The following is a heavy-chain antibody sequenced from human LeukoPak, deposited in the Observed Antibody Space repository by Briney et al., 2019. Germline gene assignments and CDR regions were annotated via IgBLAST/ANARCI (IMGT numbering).Heavy chain of an antibody. CDR1: GFTVSSNY. V-gene: IGHV3-66*01. CDR2: IYSGGST. D-gene: IGHD1-26*01. Sequence: PGGSLRLSCAAPGFTVSSNYMSWVRQAPGKGLEWVSVIYSGGSTYYADSVKGRFTISRDNSKNTLYLQMNSLRAEDTAVYYCARGGRELHTPDYWGQGTLVTVSS. J-gene: IGHJ4*02. CDR3: ARGGRELHTPDY.